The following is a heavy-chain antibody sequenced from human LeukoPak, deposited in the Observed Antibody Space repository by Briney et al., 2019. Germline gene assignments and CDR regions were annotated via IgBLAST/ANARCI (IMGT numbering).Heavy chain of an antibody. Sequence: ASVKVPCKASGYTFTDYYMHWVRQAPGQGLEWMGWINPNSGGTNYAQELQGRVTMTRDTSISTAYMELSRLRSDDTAVYYCASQHMTTVTTFDYWGQGTLVTVSS. V-gene: IGHV1-2*02. CDR1: GYTFTDYY. J-gene: IGHJ4*02. CDR3: ASQHMTTVTTFDY. D-gene: IGHD4-17*01. CDR2: INPNSGGT.